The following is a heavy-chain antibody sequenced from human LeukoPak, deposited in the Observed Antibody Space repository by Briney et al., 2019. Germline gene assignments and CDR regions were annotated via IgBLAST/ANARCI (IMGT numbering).Heavy chain of an antibody. V-gene: IGHV3-23*01. CDR1: GFTFSSYA. J-gene: IGHJ6*02. CDR3: AKGAGSSSWYYYYDMDV. D-gene: IGHD6-13*01. CDR2: ISGSGGST. Sequence: GGSLRLSCAASGFTFSSYAMSWVRQAPGKGLEWVSAISGSGGSTYYADSVKGRFTISRDNSKNTLYLQMNSLRAEDTAVYYCAKGAGSSSWYYYYDMDVWGQGTTVTVSS.